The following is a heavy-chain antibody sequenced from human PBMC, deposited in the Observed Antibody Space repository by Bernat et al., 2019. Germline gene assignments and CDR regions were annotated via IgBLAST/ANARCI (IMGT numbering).Heavy chain of an antibody. CDR3: ARFRVRAARRAFDI. D-gene: IGHD6-6*01. CDR1: GGSFSGYY. V-gene: IGHV4-34*01. CDR2: INNSGST. J-gene: IGHJ3*02. Sequence: QVQLQQWGAGLLKPSETLSLTCAVYGGSFSGYYWSWIRQPPGKGLEWIGEINNSGSTNYHPSLTSRVTISVDPSTHPFSLKLSSVTAADPAVYSCARFRVRAARRAFDIWGQGTMVTVSS.